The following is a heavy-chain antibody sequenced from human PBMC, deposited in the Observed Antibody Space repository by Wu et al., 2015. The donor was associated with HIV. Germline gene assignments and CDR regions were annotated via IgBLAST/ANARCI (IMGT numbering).Heavy chain of an antibody. Sequence: QVQLQQWGAGLLKPSETLSLTCAVYGGSFSGYYWSWIRQPPGKGLEWIGEINHSGSTNYNPSLKSRVTISVDTSKNQFSLKLSSVTAADTAVYYCARGLEYSSGWYYFDYWGQGTLVTVSS. CDR2: INHSGST. J-gene: IGHJ4*02. CDR3: ARGLEYSSGWYYFDY. CDR1: GGSFSGYY. V-gene: IGHV4-34*01. D-gene: IGHD6-19*01.